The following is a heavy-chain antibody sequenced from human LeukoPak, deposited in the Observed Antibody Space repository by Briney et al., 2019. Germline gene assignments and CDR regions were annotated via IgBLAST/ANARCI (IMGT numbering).Heavy chain of an antibody. CDR2: ISSSGSTI. CDR1: GFTFDTYT. D-gene: IGHD1-26*01. Sequence: TGGSLRLSCVASGFTFDTYTMNWVRQAPGKGLEWVSYISSSGSTIYYADSVKGRFTISRDNAKNSLYLQMNSLRAEDTAVYYCARDRGIVGAVEYFDYWGQGTLVTVSS. CDR3: ARDRGIVGAVEYFDY. J-gene: IGHJ4*02. V-gene: IGHV3-48*04.